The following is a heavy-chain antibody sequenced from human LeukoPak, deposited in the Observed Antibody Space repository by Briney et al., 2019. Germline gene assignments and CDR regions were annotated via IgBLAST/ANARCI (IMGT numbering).Heavy chain of an antibody. J-gene: IGHJ5*02. CDR2: INHSGST. D-gene: IGHD2-15*01. Sequence: SETLSLTCAVYGGSFSGYYWSWIRQPPGKGLEWIGEINHSGSTNYNPSLKSRVTISVDTSKNQFSLKLSSVTAADTAVYYCARVEGYCSGGNCYHNWFDPWGQGTLVTVSS. CDR3: ARVEGYCSGGNCYHNWFDP. CDR1: GGSFSGYY. V-gene: IGHV4-34*01.